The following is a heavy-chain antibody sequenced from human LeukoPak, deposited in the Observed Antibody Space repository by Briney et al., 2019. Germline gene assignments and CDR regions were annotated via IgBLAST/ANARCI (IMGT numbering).Heavy chain of an antibody. CDR2: TCYRYTWYS. CDR1: GDGVSSNSAA. J-gene: IGHJ4*02. Sequence: SQTLSLTCAISGDGVSSNSAAWNWIRHSPSRGLEWLGSTCYRYTWYSDYAVSVKNRITINPDTSKNQFSLQLNSVTPEDTAVYYCARETNLNRDSSGYYYFDYWGQGTLVTVSS. D-gene: IGHD3-22*01. CDR3: ARETNLNRDSSGYYYFDY. V-gene: IGHV6-1*01.